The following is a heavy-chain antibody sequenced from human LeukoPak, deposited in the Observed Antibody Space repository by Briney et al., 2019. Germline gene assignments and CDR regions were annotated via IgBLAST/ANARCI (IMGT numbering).Heavy chain of an antibody. CDR3: AKDLLGGDSGSYYEVGELGMDV. CDR1: GFTFSSYG. CDR2: ISYDGSNK. V-gene: IGHV3-30*18. D-gene: IGHD1-26*01. Sequence: GGSLRLSCAVSGFTFSSYGMHWVRQAPGKGLEWVAVISYDGSNKYYGDSVKGRFTISRDKSKNTLYLQMNSLRAEDTAVYYCAKDLLGGDSGSYYEVGELGMDVWGQGTTVTVSS. J-gene: IGHJ6*02.